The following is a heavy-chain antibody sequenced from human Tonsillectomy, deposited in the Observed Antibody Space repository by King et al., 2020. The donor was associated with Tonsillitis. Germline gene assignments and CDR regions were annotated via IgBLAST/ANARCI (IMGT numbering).Heavy chain of an antibody. Sequence: VQLVESGGGLVQPGGSLRLSGAASGFTFHSHWISWVRLAPGKGLEWVANIKQDGGEKYYVDSVKGRFTISRDNAKNSLYLPMNSLRAEDTAVYYCARDFRPYFDYWGQGTLVTVSS. CDR2: IKQDGGEK. CDR1: GFTFHSHW. V-gene: IGHV3-7*03. J-gene: IGHJ4*02. CDR3: ARDFRPYFDY.